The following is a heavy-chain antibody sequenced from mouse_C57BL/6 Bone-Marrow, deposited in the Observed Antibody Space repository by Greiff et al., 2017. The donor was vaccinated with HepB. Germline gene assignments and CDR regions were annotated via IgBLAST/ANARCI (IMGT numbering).Heavy chain of an antibody. Sequence: VQLQQSGAELVKPGASVKLSCKASGYTFTSYWMHWVKQRPGRGLEWIGRIDPNSGGTKYNEKFKSKATLTVDKPSSTAYMQLSSMTSEDSAVYYCARRDGSSYWYFDVWGTGTTVTVSS. J-gene: IGHJ1*03. CDR2: IDPNSGGT. D-gene: IGHD1-1*01. V-gene: IGHV1-72*01. CDR3: ARRDGSSYWYFDV. CDR1: GYTFTSYW.